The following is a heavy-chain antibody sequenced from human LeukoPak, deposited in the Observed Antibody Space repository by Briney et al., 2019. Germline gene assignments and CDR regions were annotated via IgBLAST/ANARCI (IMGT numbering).Heavy chain of an antibody. V-gene: IGHV1-46*01. J-gene: IGHJ3*02. Sequence: ASVKVSCKASGYTFTSYYIHWVRQAPGQGLEWMGIINPSGGSTSYAQKFQGRVTMTRDMSTSTVYMELGSLRSEDTAVYYCARDLRSYDAFDIWGQGTMVTVSS. CDR2: INPSGGST. CDR1: GYTFTSYY. CDR3: ARDLRSYDAFDI. D-gene: IGHD4-23*01.